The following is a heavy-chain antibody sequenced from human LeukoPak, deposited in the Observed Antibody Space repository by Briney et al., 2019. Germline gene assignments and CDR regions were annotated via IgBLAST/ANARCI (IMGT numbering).Heavy chain of an antibody. CDR2: ISDSGGST. CDR3: AKGSAGSRPYYFDS. V-gene: IGHV3-23*01. Sequence: PGGSLRLSCAASGYTFSSYAMSWVRQAPGKGLDWVSAISDSGGSTYNADSVKGGFTISRDNSKNTLYLQMNSLRAEDTAVYYCAKGSAGSRPYYFDSWGQGTLVTVSS. D-gene: IGHD2-15*01. CDR1: GYTFSSYA. J-gene: IGHJ4*02.